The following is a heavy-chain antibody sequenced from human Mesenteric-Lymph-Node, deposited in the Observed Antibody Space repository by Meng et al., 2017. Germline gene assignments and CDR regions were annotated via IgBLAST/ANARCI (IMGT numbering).Heavy chain of an antibody. CDR2: INHSGST. CDR3: ARGPYSWGYSSSWYGYYFDY. V-gene: IGHV4-34*01. J-gene: IGHJ4*02. CDR1: GGSFSGYY. D-gene: IGHD6-13*01. Sequence: SETLSLTCAVYGGSFSGYYWSWIRQPPGKGLEWIGEINHSGSTNYNPSLKSRVTISVDTSKNQFSLKLSSVTAADTAVYYCARGPYSWGYSSSWYGYYFDYWGQGTLVTVSS.